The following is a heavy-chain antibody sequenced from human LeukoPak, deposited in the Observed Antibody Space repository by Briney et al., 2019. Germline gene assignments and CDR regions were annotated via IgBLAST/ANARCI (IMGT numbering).Heavy chain of an antibody. D-gene: IGHD1-1*01. CDR1: GVSISHYY. Sequence: PSETLSLTCTASGVSISHYYWSWVRQPPGKGPEWIGYIYYSGPTSYNPSLKSRVTISVDTSKNQFSLNLSSVTAADTAVYYCVLVVYNWRYWFFVLWGRGTVVTVSS. V-gene: IGHV4-59*03. CDR3: VLVVYNWRYWFFVL. CDR2: IYYSGPT. J-gene: IGHJ2*01.